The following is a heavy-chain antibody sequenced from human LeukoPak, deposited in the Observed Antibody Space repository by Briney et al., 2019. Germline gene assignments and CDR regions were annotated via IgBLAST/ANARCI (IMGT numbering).Heavy chain of an antibody. J-gene: IGHJ6*02. CDR3: AKGTNYYVMDV. Sequence: GRSLRLSCAASGFTFDDYAMHWVRQAPGKGLEWVSGIRWNSGSIGYADSVKGRFTISRDNAKNSLYLQMNSLRAEDTALYYCAKGTNYYVMDVWGQGTTVTVSS. CDR1: GFTFDDYA. V-gene: IGHV3-9*01. CDR2: IRWNSGSI.